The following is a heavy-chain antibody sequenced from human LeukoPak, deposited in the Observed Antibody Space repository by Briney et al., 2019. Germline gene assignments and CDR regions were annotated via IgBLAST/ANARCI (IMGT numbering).Heavy chain of an antibody. Sequence: PGGSLRLSCAASGFILSSNHMSWVRQAPGKGLEWVSVIYSGGGTYYADSVKGRFTISRDKSKNTLYLQMNSLRAEDTALFYCAARWGYNGFDIWGQGTMVAVSS. D-gene: IGHD5-18*01. CDR1: GFILSSNH. V-gene: IGHV3-53*01. CDR3: AARWGYNGFDI. CDR2: IYSGGGT. J-gene: IGHJ3*02.